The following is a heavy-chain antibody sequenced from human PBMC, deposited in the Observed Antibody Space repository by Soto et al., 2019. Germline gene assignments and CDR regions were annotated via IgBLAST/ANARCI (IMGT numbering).Heavy chain of an antibody. CDR1: GGSISSGGYY. D-gene: IGHD5-18*01. Sequence: SETLSLTCTVSGGSISSGGYYWSWIRQHPGKGLEWIGYIYYSGSTYYNPSLKSRVTISVDTSKNQFSLKLSSVTAADTAVYYCARASSDTAMVTGYFDYWGQGTLVTVSS. J-gene: IGHJ4*02. CDR3: ARASSDTAMVTGYFDY. V-gene: IGHV4-31*03. CDR2: IYYSGST.